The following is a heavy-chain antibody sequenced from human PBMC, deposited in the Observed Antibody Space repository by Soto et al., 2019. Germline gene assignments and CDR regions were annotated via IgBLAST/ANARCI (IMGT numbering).Heavy chain of an antibody. V-gene: IGHV1-18*01. CDR3: ARGRYGDY. Sequence: QVHLVQSGAEVKKPGASVKVSCQGSGYAFTTYGITWVRQAPGQGLEWMGWISSHNGNTNYAQKVQGSVTVTRDTSTSTAYMELRSLRYDDTAVYYCARGRYGDYWGQGALVTVSS. D-gene: IGHD1-1*01. CDR1: GYAFTTYG. J-gene: IGHJ4*02. CDR2: ISSHNGNT.